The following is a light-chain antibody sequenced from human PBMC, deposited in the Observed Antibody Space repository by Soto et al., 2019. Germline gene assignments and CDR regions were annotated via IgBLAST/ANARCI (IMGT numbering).Light chain of an antibody. J-gene: IGLJ1*01. Sequence: QSVLAQPASVSGSPGQSITISCTGTSSDIGYSNFVSWYQQHPGKAPKLLIYDLINRPSGVPNRFSGSKSGNTASLTISGLQAEDEADYYCAAWDDSLNGSYVFGTGTKVTVL. CDR2: DLI. CDR1: SSDIGYSNF. CDR3: AAWDDSLNGSYV. V-gene: IGLV2-14*03.